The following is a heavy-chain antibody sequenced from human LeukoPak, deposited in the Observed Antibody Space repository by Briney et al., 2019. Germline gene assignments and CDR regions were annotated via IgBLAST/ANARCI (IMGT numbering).Heavy chain of an antibody. CDR3: ARGVTYDILTGYRYGGGAFDI. CDR2: IISSSSYI. V-gene: IGHV3-21*01. Sequence: GGCVRLSCAASGFTFSSYSMNWVRQAPGKGLEWVSSIISSSSYIYYADSVKGRFTISRDNAKNSLYLQMNRLRAEDTAVYYCARGVTYDILTGYRYGGGAFDIWGQGTMVTVSS. D-gene: IGHD3-9*01. CDR1: GFTFSSYS. J-gene: IGHJ3*02.